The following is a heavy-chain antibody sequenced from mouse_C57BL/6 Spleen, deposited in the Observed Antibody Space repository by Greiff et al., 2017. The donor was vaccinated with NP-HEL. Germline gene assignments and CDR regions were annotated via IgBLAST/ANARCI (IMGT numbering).Heavy chain of an antibody. CDR3: ARGDGYYPDY. J-gene: IGHJ2*01. CDR1: GYTFTDYY. CDR2: IYPGSGNT. D-gene: IGHD2-3*01. Sequence: QVQLQQSGAELVRPGASVKLSCKASGYTFTDYYINWVKQRPGQGLEWIARIYPGSGNTYYNEKFKGKATLTAEKSSSTAYMQLSSLTSEDSAVYFCARGDGYYPDYWGQGTTLTVSS. V-gene: IGHV1-76*01.